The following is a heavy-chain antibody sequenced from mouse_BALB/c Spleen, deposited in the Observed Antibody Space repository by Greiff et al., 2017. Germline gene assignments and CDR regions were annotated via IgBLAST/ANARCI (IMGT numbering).Heavy chain of an antibody. CDR2: ISYDGSN. J-gene: IGHJ2*01. CDR1: GYSITSGYY. CDR3: ARVYYGNYFDY. D-gene: IGHD2-1*01. Sequence: ESGPGLVKPSQSLSLTCSVTGYSITSGYYWYWIRQFPGNKLEWMGYISYDGSNNYNPSLKNRISITRDTSKNQFFLKLNSVTTEDTATYYCARVYYGNYFDYWGQGTTLTVSS. V-gene: IGHV3-6*02.